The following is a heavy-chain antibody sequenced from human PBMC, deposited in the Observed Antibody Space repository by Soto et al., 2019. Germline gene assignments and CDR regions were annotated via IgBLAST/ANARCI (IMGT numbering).Heavy chain of an antibody. D-gene: IGHD3-10*01. V-gene: IGHV3-48*03. CDR2: ISSSGSTI. CDR3: ARDADGRITMVRGVIRTPYYFDY. Sequence: ESGGGLVQPGGSLRLSCAASGFTFSSYEMNWVRQAPGKGLEWVSYISSSGSTIYYADSVKGRFTISRDNAKNSLYLQMNSLRAEDTAVYYCARDADGRITMVRGVIRTPYYFDYWGQGTLVTVSS. J-gene: IGHJ4*02. CDR1: GFTFSSYE.